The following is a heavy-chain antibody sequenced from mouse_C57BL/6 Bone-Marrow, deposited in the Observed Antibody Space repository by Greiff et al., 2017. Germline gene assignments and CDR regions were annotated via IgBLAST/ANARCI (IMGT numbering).Heavy chain of an antibody. Sequence: QVTLKESGPGILQPSQTLSLTCSFSGYSLTTLGMGVGRIRQPSGMGLDWLAHLWWDDDKYYNPALKRRHTISKDTTANQVVLKMANVDTAETATYYCARIWGDYWGQGTSVTVSA. CDR1: GYSLTTLGMG. J-gene: IGHJ4*01. V-gene: IGHV8-8*01. CDR3: ARIWGDY. CDR2: LWWDDDK.